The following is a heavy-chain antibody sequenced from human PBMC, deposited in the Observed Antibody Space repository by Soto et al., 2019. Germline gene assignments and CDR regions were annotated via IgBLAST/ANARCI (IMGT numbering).Heavy chain of an antibody. Sequence: AGGSLRLSCAASGFTFSNYAMTWVRQAPGKGLDWVSGISAGGGSTYYADSVKGRFTISRDNSKNTLYLQMNSLRAEDTAVYYCAKGHYYDSSGYYGLNWFDPWGQGTLVTVSS. J-gene: IGHJ5*02. CDR1: GFTFSNYA. D-gene: IGHD3-22*01. V-gene: IGHV3-23*01. CDR3: AKGHYYDSSGYYGLNWFDP. CDR2: ISAGGGST.